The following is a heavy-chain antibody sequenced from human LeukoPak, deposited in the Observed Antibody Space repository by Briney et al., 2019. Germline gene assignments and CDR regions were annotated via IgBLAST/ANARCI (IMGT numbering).Heavy chain of an antibody. D-gene: IGHD6-6*01. CDR3: ARDKQLVQGGGVY. CDR2: ISSSSSYI. V-gene: IGHV3-21*01. J-gene: IGHJ4*02. CDR1: GFTFSSYS. Sequence: GGSLRLSCAASGFTFSSYSMKWVRPAPGKGLEWVSSISSSSSYIYYADSVKGRFTIYRDNAKNSLYLQMNSLRAEDTAVYYCARDKQLVQGGGVYWGQGTLVTVSS.